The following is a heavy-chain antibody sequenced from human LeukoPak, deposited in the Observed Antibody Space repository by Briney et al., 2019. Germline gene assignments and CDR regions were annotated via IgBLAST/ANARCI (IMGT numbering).Heavy chain of an antibody. Sequence: SVKVSCKASGGTFGSYVISWVRQAPGQGLEWMGGIIPIFGTAHYAQKFQGRFTITADESTSTVYMEMSSLGSEDTAMYYCAKEGDTALVTGYFDLWGRGTLVTVSS. J-gene: IGHJ2*01. CDR3: AKEGDTALVTGYFDL. D-gene: IGHD5-18*01. CDR1: GGTFGSYV. CDR2: IIPIFGTA. V-gene: IGHV1-69*13.